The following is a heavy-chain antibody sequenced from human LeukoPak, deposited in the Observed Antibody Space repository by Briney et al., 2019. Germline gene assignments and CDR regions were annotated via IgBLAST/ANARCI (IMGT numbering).Heavy chain of an antibody. CDR3: ARAGGYCSGGSCYRGYSWFDP. V-gene: IGHV3-33*01. J-gene: IGHJ5*02. CDR2: ILYNGSNK. Sequence: GGSLRLSCAASGFTFSSSGMHWVRQAPGKGLEWVAVILYNGSNKYYADSVKGRFTISRDNSKNTLHLQMNSLRVEDTAVYYCARAGGYCSGGSCYRGYSWFDPWGQGTLVTASS. CDR1: GFTFSSSG. D-gene: IGHD2-15*01.